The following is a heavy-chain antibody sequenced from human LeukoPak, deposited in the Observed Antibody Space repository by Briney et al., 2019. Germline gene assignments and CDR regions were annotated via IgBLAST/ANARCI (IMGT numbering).Heavy chain of an antibody. CDR1: GFTFSSYA. CDR3: AKPFIVGATGYYYYYMDV. CDR2: ISGSGGST. J-gene: IGHJ6*03. Sequence: GGSLRLSCAASGFTFSSYAMSWVRQAPGKGLEWVSAISGSGGSTYYADSVKGRFTISRDNSKNTLYLQMNSLRVEDTAVYYCAKPFIVGATGYYYYYMDVWGKGTTVTVAS. V-gene: IGHV3-23*01. D-gene: IGHD1-26*01.